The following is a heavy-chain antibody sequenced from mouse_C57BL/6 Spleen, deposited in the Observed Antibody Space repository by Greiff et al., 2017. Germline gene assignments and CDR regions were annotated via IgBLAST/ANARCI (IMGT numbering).Heavy chain of an antibody. D-gene: IGHD1-1*01. CDR3: AREDYGSSYGFAY. CDR2: INSDGSST. J-gene: IGHJ3*01. V-gene: IGHV5-16*01. Sequence: EVHLVESEGGLVQPGSSMKLSCTASGFTFSDYYMAWVRQVPEKGLEWVANINSDGSSTYYLDSLKSRFIFSRDNAKNILYLQMSSLKSEDTATYYCAREDYGSSYGFAYWGQGTLVTVSA. CDR1: GFTFSDYY.